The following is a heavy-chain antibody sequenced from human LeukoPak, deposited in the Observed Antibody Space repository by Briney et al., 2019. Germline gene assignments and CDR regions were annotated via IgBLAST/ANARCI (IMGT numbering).Heavy chain of an antibody. V-gene: IGHV3-74*01. J-gene: IGHJ4*02. CDR3: ARSQGAYDT. Sequence: PGGSLRLSCAASGFTFSNSWMHWVRQAPGKGLVWVSRMNGDGSTTTYADSVKGRFSISRDDAKNTLYLQMNSLRAEDTAMYYCARSQGAYDTWGQGTQVTVSS. CDR2: MNGDGSTT. CDR1: GFTFSNSW. D-gene: IGHD5-12*01.